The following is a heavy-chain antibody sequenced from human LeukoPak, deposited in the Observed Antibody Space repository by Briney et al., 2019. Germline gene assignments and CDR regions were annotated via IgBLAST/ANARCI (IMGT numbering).Heavy chain of an antibody. D-gene: IGHD6-19*01. CDR2: INSDGSST. V-gene: IGHV3-74*01. CDR1: GFTFSSYW. CDR3: AREIAVAGTSNYYYYHGMDV. J-gene: IGHJ6*04. Sequence: GGSLRLSCAASGFTFSSYWMHWARQAPGKGLVWVSRINSDGSSTSYADSVKGRFTISRDNAKNTLYLQMNSLRAEDTAVYYCAREIAVAGTSNYYYYHGMDVWGKGTTVTVPS.